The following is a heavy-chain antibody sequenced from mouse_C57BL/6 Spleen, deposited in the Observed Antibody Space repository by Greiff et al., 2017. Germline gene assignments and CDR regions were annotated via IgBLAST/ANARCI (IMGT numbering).Heavy chain of an antibody. CDR3: ARDCIYYYPAGYFDV. CDR1: GFTFSSYA. V-gene: IGHV5-4*01. CDR2: ISDGGSYT. D-gene: IGHD1-1*01. Sequence: EVNVVESGGGLVKPGGSLKLSCAASGFTFSSYAMSWVRQTPEKRLEWVATISDGGSYTYYPDNVKGRFTISRDNANNNLYLQMSHLKSEDTAMYYCARDCIYYYPAGYFDVWGTGTTVTVSS. J-gene: IGHJ1*03.